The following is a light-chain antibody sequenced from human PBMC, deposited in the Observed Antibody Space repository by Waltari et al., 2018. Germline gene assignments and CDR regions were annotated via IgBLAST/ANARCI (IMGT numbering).Light chain of an antibody. CDR2: DVS. J-gene: IGLJ2*01. Sequence: QSALTQPASVSGSPGQSITISCTGTTSDVGAYNYVSWYQQHPGNAPRLMIFDVSNRPSGGSNRFSGSKSGNTASLTISGLQAEDEADYYCNSYTSSSTLLFGGGTRLTVL. V-gene: IGLV2-14*03. CDR3: NSYTSSSTLL. CDR1: TSDVGAYNY.